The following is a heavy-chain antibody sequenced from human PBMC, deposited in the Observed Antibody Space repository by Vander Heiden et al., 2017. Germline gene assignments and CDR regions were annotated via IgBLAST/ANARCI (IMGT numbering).Heavy chain of an antibody. CDR1: GFIFDDYA. V-gene: IGHV3-9*01. D-gene: IGHD3-16*02. J-gene: IGHJ4*02. CDR2: ISWNSDST. Sequence: VQLVESGGGLVQPGRSLRLSCAASGFIFDDYAMHWVRQAPGEGLEWVSGISWNSDSTGYADSVRGRFTISRDNAKKSVYLQLSSLRTDDTAFYYCVKDTRLRESSLYSWYFDSWGQGTLVTVSS. CDR3: VKDTRLRESSLYSWYFDS.